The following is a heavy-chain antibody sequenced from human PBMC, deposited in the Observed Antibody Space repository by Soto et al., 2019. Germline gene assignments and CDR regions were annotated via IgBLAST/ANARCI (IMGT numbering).Heavy chain of an antibody. D-gene: IGHD3-22*01. CDR2: TNSDGTDS. V-gene: IGHV3-43D*04. CDR3: AKSLYYYDSSPLDH. CDR1: GFDFEDYA. J-gene: IGHJ4*02. Sequence: GGSLRLSXAAAGFDFEDYAMHWVRQVPGKGLEWVSLTNSDGTDSYYMDSVKGRFTISRDNAKSTLYLQMDRLRPEDTALYFCAKSLYYYDSSPLDHWGQGTLVTVSS.